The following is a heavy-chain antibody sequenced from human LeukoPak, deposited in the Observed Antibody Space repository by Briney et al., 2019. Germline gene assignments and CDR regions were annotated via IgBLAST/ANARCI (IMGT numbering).Heavy chain of an antibody. CDR1: GFTFSSYW. Sequence: GGSLRLSCAASGFTFSSYWMHWVRRAPGKGLVWVSRINSDGSSTSYADSVKGRFTISRDNAKNTLYLQMNSLRAEDTAVYYCAREHAYGDRKAGDYWGQGTLVTVSS. V-gene: IGHV3-74*01. CDR2: INSDGSST. J-gene: IGHJ4*02. CDR3: AREHAYGDRKAGDY. D-gene: IGHD4-17*01.